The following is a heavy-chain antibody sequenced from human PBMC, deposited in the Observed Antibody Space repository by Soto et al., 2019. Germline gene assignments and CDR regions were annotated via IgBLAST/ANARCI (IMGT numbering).Heavy chain of an antibody. V-gene: IGHV1-46*03. Sequence: GASVKVTCTASGYTFTSYAMHWVRQAPGQGLEWMGIINPSGGSTSYAQKFQGRVTMTRDTSTSTVYMELSSLRSEDTAVYYCARGIAVAGTIFDYWGQGTLVTVSS. J-gene: IGHJ4*02. CDR2: INPSGGST. CDR3: ARGIAVAGTIFDY. CDR1: GYTFTSYA. D-gene: IGHD6-19*01.